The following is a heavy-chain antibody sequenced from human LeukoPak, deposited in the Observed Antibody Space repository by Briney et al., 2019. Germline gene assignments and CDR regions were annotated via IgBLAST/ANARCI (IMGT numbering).Heavy chain of an antibody. CDR1: GGSISSGSYY. Sequence: SETLPLTCTVSGGSISSGSYYWSWIRQPAGKGLEWIGRIYTSGSTNYNPSLKSRVTISVDTSKNQFSLKLSSVTAADTAVYYCARQWELLGFDYWGQGTLVTVSS. CDR2: IYTSGST. CDR3: ARQWELLGFDY. J-gene: IGHJ4*02. V-gene: IGHV4-61*02. D-gene: IGHD1-26*01.